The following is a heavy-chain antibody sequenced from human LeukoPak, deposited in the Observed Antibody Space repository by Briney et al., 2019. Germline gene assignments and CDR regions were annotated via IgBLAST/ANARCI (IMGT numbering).Heavy chain of an antibody. CDR1: GFSFSNNG. CDR2: IRYDGSDK. V-gene: IGHV3-30*02. CDR3: ATGGWFDAFEI. D-gene: IGHD2-15*01. J-gene: IGHJ3*02. Sequence: GGSLRLSCAASGFSFSNNGMHWVRQAPGKGLERVAFIRYDGSDKYYTDSVKGRFTISRDDSKNTLYLQMNNLRVDDTATYYCATGGWFDAFEIWGQGTMVTVSS.